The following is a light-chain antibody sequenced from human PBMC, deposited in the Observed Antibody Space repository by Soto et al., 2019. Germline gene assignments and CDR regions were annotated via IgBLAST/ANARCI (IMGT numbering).Light chain of an antibody. J-gene: IGKJ2*01. Sequence: ETILTQSPATLSLSPGEGATLSCRASQSVGNSLAWYQQKPGQAPRLLIYGASIRATGIPARFSGSGSGPDFTLTISSLEPEDFAIYYCQQRSNWPGAFGQGTKLEIK. CDR1: QSVGNS. CDR3: QQRSNWPGA. V-gene: IGKV3-11*01. CDR2: GAS.